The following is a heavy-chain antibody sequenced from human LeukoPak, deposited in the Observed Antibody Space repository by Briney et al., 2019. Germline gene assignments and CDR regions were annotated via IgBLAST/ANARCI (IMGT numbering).Heavy chain of an antibody. V-gene: IGHV5-51*01. D-gene: IGHD6-19*01. Sequence: GESLKISCKGSGSSFTSYWIGWVRQLPGKGLEWMGIIYPGDSDTRYSPSFQGQVTISADKSISTAYLQWSSLKASDTAMYYCARQAVAGTRYYYYYMDVWGKGTTVTVSS. J-gene: IGHJ6*03. CDR1: GSSFTSYW. CDR3: ARQAVAGTRYYYYYMDV. CDR2: IYPGDSDT.